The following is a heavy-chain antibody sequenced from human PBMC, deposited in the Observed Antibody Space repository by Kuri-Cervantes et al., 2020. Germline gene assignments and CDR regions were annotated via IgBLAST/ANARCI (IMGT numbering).Heavy chain of an antibody. CDR2: IYHSGST. V-gene: IGHV4-38-2*01. CDR3: ARGRGCSGGRCYRYYYYMDV. CDR1: GYSISSGCY. D-gene: IGHD2-15*01. Sequence: SETLSLTCAVSGYSISSGCYWGWIRQPPGKGLEWIGSIYHSGSTYYNPSLKSRVTISVDTSKNQFSLKLSSVTAADTAVYYCARGRGCSGGRCYRYYYYMDVWGKGTTVTVSS. J-gene: IGHJ6*03.